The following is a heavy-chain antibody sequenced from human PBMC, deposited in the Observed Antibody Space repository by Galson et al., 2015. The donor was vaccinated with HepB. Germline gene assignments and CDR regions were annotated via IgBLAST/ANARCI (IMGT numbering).Heavy chain of an antibody. J-gene: IGHJ5*01. V-gene: IGHV3-48*03. Sequence: SLRLSCAASGFTFSSYNMNWVHQAPGKGLDWISYISATGTTIDYADSVKGRFIIPRDNAKNSLYLQMNSLRVEDTAVYYCARDSRATFGEPNWFDPWGQGTLVIVSS. CDR1: GFTFSSYN. CDR2: ISATGTTI. D-gene: IGHD3-3*01. CDR3: ARDSRATFGEPNWFDP.